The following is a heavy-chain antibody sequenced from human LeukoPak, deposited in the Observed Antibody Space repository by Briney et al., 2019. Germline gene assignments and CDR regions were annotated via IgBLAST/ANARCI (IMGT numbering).Heavy chain of an antibody. CDR1: GFSLSAYN. D-gene: IGHD6-6*01. Sequence: GGSLRLSCEGSGFSLSAYNMNWVRQTPGKGLESVSYISSSSATIFYADSVKGRFTISRDNAKNSLYLQMNSLRPEDTAVYFCARDRHVPGLYYYYMDVWGKGTSVTVSS. J-gene: IGHJ6*03. CDR3: ARDRHVPGLYYYYMDV. V-gene: IGHV3-48*01. CDR2: ISSSSATI.